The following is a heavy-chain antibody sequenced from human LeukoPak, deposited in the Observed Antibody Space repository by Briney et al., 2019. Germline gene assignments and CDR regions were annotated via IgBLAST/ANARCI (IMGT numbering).Heavy chain of an antibody. V-gene: IGHV4-34*01. J-gene: IGHJ5*02. Sequence: SETLSLTCAVYGGSFSGYYWSWIRQPPGKGLEWIGEINHSGSTNYNPSLKSRVTISVDTSKNQFSLKLSSVTAADTAVYYCARRRDIVVVPAASSWFDPWGQGTLVTVPS. CDR2: INHSGST. CDR3: ARRRDIVVVPAASSWFDP. D-gene: IGHD2-2*01. CDR1: GGSFSGYY.